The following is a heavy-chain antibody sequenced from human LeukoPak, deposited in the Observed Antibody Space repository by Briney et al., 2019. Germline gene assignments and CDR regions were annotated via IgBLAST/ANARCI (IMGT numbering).Heavy chain of an antibody. CDR1: GDSISTSTW. D-gene: IGHD1/OR15-1a*01. Sequence: PSETLSLTCAVSGDSISTSTWWNWVRQPPGKGLEWIGEIYRSGSTNRNPSLKSRVTISVDKTKSQFSLKLSSVTAADTAMYYCARGHNENNYKSTIDVWGQGTMVTVSS. CDR2: IYRSGST. V-gene: IGHV4-4*02. CDR3: ARGHNENNYKSTIDV. J-gene: IGHJ3*01.